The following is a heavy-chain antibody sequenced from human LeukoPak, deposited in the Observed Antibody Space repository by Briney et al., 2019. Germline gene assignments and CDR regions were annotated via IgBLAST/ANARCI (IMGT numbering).Heavy chain of an antibody. CDR2: ISYDGSNK. J-gene: IGHJ4*02. D-gene: IGHD3-10*01. V-gene: IGHV3-33*05. CDR1: GFTFSSYG. Sequence: GGSLRLSCAASGFTFSSYGMHWVRQAPGKGLEWVAVISYDGSNKYYADSVKGRFTISRDNSKNTLYLQMNSLRVEDTAVYYCAKLAKYFYGSETYYFFEHWGQGTPVTASS. CDR3: AKLAKYFYGSETYYFFEH.